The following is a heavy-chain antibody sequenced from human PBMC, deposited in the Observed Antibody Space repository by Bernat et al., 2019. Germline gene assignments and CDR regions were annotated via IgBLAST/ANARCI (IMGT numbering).Heavy chain of an antibody. Sequence: QVQLQESGPGLVKPSETLSPTCTVSGGSISSYYWTWIRQPPGKGLEWIGYIYYSGSTNYNPSLKSRVTISVDTSKNQFSLKLSSVTAADTAVYYCARNPSSGLYDYWGQGTLVTVSS. J-gene: IGHJ4*02. CDR2: IYYSGST. CDR3: ARNPSSGLYDY. D-gene: IGHD6-19*01. CDR1: GGSISSYY. V-gene: IGHV4-59*01.